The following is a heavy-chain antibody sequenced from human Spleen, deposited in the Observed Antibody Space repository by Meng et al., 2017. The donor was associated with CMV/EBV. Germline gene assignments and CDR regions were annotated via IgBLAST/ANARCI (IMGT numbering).Heavy chain of an antibody. CDR1: GGSFSGYY. CDR2: INHSGST. V-gene: IGHV4-34*01. J-gene: IGHJ2*01. CDR3: AGVKPAAKGYWYFDL. D-gene: IGHD2-2*01. Sequence: GSLRLSCAVYGGSFSGYYWSWIRQPPGKGLEWIGEINHSGSTNYNPSLESRVTISVDTSKKQFSLNLSSVTAADTAVYYCAGVKPAAKGYWYFDLWGRGTLVTVSS.